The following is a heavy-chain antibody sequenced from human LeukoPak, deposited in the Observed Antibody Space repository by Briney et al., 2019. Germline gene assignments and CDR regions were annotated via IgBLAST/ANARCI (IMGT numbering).Heavy chain of an antibody. V-gene: IGHV4-38-2*02. CDR2: IYHSGST. Sequence: SETLSLTCTVSGYSISSGYYWGWIRQPPGKGLEWIGSIYHSGSTYYNPSLKSRVTISVDTSKNQFSLKLSSVTAADTAVYYCARDRPHYHGSGSYGYWGQGTLVTVSS. CDR3: ARDRPHYHGSGSYGY. J-gene: IGHJ4*02. D-gene: IGHD3-10*01. CDR1: GYSISSGYY.